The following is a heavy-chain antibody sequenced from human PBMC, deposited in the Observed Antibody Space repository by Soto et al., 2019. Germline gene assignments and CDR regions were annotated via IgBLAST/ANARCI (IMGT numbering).Heavy chain of an antibody. J-gene: IGHJ5*02. CDR2: INPDNGNT. D-gene: IGHD2-15*01. CDR3: ARGIATGQLDP. CDR1: GYTFTRYT. V-gene: IGHV1-3*01. Sequence: ASVKVSCKASGYTFTRYTMNCVLQSPGQRLEWMGWINPDNGNTKSSQKFQDRVIITRDTSASTAYMELSSLRSEDTAVYYCARGIATGQLDPWGQGTLVTVSS.